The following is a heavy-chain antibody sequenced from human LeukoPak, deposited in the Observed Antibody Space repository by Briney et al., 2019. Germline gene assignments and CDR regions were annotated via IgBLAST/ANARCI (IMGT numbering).Heavy chain of an antibody. CDR1: GGSLSSYY. D-gene: IGHD6-19*01. Sequence: SETLSLTCTVSGGSLSSYYWSWIRQPPGKGLEWIGYIYYSGSTNYNPSLKSRVTISVDTSKNQFSLKLSSVTAADTAVYYCASSSLYYYYYMDVWGKGTTVTVSS. CDR2: IYYSGST. CDR3: ASSSLYYYYYMDV. J-gene: IGHJ6*03. V-gene: IGHV4-59*01.